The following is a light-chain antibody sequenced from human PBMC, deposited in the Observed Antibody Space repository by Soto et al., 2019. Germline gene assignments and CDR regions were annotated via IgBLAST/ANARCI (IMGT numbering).Light chain of an antibody. CDR2: EVN. CDR1: SSDIGSYNR. CDR3: SLHKRISTYV. Sequence: QSALTQPPSVSGSPGQSVTISCTGISSDIGSYNRVSWYQQPPGTAPKLMIYEVNNRPSGVPDRFSGSTSGNTASLTISGLQAEDEADYYCSLHKRISTYVFGTGTKFTVL. V-gene: IGLV2-18*01. J-gene: IGLJ1*01.